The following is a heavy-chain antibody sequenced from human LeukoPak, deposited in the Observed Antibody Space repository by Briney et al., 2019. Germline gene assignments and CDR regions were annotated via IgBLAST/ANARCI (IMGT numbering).Heavy chain of an antibody. Sequence: HPGGSLRLSCAASGFTFSSYEMNWVRQAPGKGLEWVSYISSSGSTIYYADSVKGRFTISRDNAKNSLYLQMNSLRAEDTAVYYCARGMENIAAAGFNFDYWGQGTLVTVSS. D-gene: IGHD6-13*01. CDR2: ISSSGSTI. CDR3: ARGMENIAAAGFNFDY. CDR1: GFTFSSYE. V-gene: IGHV3-48*03. J-gene: IGHJ4*02.